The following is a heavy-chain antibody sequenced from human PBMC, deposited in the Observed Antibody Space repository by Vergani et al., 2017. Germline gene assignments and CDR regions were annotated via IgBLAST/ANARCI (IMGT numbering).Heavy chain of an antibody. D-gene: IGHD2-2*01. CDR3: ARDRENSVVVPAATGCGMDV. V-gene: IGHV3-33*08. CDR1: GFTFSSYA. CDR2: IWYDGSNK. J-gene: IGHJ6*02. Sequence: QVQLVESGGGVVQPGRSLRLSCAASGFTFSSYAMHWVRQAPGKGLEWVAVIWYDGSNKYYAESVKGRFTISRDNSKNTLYLQMNSLRAEDTAVYYCARDRENSVVVPAATGCGMDVWGQGTTVTVSS.